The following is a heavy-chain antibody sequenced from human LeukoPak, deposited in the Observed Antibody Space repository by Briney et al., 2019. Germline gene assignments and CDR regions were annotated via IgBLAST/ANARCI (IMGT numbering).Heavy chain of an antibody. CDR1: GGSISSYY. CDR3: ARGGTGRYSSYRDYYYGMDV. V-gene: IGHV4-59*01. Sequence: PSETLSLTCTVSGGSISSYYWSWIRQPPGKVLEWIGYIYYSGSTNYNPSLKSRVTISVDTSKNQFSLKLSSVTAADTAVYYCARGGTGRYSSYRDYYYGMDVWGQGTTVTVSS. D-gene: IGHD5-12*01. CDR2: IYYSGST. J-gene: IGHJ6*02.